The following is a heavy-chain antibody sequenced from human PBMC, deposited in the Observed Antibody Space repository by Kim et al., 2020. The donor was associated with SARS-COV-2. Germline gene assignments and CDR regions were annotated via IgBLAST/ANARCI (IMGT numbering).Heavy chain of an antibody. Sequence: KRRFTISRDNSKNTMYLQMNSLRAEDTAVYYCAKVPLYYYGSGSSYYFDYWGQGTLVTVSS. J-gene: IGHJ4*02. V-gene: IGHV3-23*01. CDR3: AKVPLYYYGSGSSYYFDY. D-gene: IGHD3-10*01.